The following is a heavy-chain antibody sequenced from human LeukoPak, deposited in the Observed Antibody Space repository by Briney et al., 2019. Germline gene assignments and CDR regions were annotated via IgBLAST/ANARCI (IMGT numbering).Heavy chain of an antibody. CDR3: ARVWFGESDDAFDI. D-gene: IGHD3-10*01. CDR2: ISSSSSTI. V-gene: IGHV3-48*01. J-gene: IGHJ3*02. Sequence: ESGGSLRLSCAASGFTFSSYSMNWVRQAPGKGLEWVSYISSSSSTIYYADSVKGRFTISRDNAKNSLYLQMNSLRAEDMAVYYCARVWFGESDDAFDIWGQGTMVTVSS. CDR1: GFTFSSYS.